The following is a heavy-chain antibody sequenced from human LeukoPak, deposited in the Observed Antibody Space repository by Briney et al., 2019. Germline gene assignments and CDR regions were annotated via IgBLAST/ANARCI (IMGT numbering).Heavy chain of an antibody. CDR3: ARGIRRIAAAGSWFDP. Sequence: PSQTLSLTCTVSGGSISSGSYYWSWIRQPAGKGLEWIGRIYTSGSTNYNPSLKSRVTISVDTSKNQFSLKLSSVTAADTAVYYCARGIRRIAAAGSWFDPWGQGTLVTVSS. CDR1: GGSISSGSYY. J-gene: IGHJ5*02. D-gene: IGHD6-13*01. CDR2: IYTSGST. V-gene: IGHV4-61*02.